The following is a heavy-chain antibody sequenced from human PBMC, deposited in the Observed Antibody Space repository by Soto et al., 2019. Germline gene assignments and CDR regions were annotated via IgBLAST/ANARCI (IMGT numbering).Heavy chain of an antibody. CDR1: GGSVSSGSYY. V-gene: IGHV4-61*01. CDR2: IYYSGST. J-gene: IGHJ6*02. Sequence: QVQLQESGPGLVKPSETLSLTCTVSGGSVSSGSYYWSWIRQPPGKGLEWIGYIYYSGSTNYNPSLKSRVTISVDTSKNQFSLKLSSVTAADTAVYYCARVGNSRRSPIYYYYYGMDVWGQGTTVTVSS. CDR3: ARVGNSRRSPIYYYYYGMDV. D-gene: IGHD1-7*01.